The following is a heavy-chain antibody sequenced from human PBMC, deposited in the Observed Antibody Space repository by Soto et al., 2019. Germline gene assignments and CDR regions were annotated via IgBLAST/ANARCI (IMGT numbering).Heavy chain of an antibody. V-gene: IGHV2-5*02. J-gene: IGHJ6*02. CDR1: GLSLRTTGVG. CDR2: LYWDDDK. CDR3: VQSRCVGDCLDHYSSHAYYGLGV. Sequence: QITLKESGPTLVKPTQTLTLTCTVSGLSLRTTGVGVGWVRQPPGKALEWLALLYWDDDKRYSPSLKSRLTITKDISEKQVVRTMTSMDTVDTASYYCVQSRCVGDCLDHYSSHAYYGLGVWGQGTRVTVSS. D-gene: IGHD2-21*02.